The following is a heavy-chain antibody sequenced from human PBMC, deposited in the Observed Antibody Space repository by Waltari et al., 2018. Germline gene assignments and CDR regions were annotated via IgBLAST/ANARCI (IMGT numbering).Heavy chain of an antibody. CDR2: ISSSATTI. D-gene: IGHD4-17*01. CDR3: ARGYGGNPFDY. CDR1: GFTFSSYE. Sequence: EVQLVESGGGLVQPGGSLRLSCAASGFTFSSYEMNWVRQAPGKGLEWVSYISSSATTIYYADSVKGRFTISRDNAKNSLNLQMNSLRAEDTAVYYCARGYGGNPFDYWGQGALVTVSS. J-gene: IGHJ4*02. V-gene: IGHV3-48*03.